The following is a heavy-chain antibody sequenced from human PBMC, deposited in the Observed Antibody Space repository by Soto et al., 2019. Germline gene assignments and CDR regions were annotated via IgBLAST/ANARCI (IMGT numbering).Heavy chain of an antibody. Sequence: EVQLVESGGGLVQPGRSLRLSCAASGFTFDDYAMHWVRQAPGKGLEWVAGISWNSGSIGYADSVKGRFTISRDNAKNPLYMQMNSLRAEDTALYYCAKNDYGGNSRMGAFDIWGQGTMVTVSS. J-gene: IGHJ3*02. V-gene: IGHV3-9*01. CDR1: GFTFDDYA. D-gene: IGHD4-17*01. CDR3: AKNDYGGNSRMGAFDI. CDR2: ISWNSGSI.